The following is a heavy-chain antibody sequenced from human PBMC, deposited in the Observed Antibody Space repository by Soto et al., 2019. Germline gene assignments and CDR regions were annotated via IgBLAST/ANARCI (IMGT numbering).Heavy chain of an antibody. Sequence: QVHLVQSGSEGKMPGSPVKVSCKTSGGTFSRNAINWVRQAPGQGLEWMGGIIPMFGTTNYAQKFKGRVTISADESTSTAYMELSSLRSEDAAVYYCARAAIHGSSWYFWFDPWGQGTLVTVSS. CDR1: GGTFSRNA. CDR2: IIPMFGTT. V-gene: IGHV1-69*01. D-gene: IGHD6-13*01. J-gene: IGHJ5*02. CDR3: ARAAIHGSSWYFWFDP.